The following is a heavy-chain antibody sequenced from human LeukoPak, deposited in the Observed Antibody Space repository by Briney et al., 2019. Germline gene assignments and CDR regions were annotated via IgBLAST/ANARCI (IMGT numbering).Heavy chain of an antibody. J-gene: IGHJ4*02. D-gene: IGHD4-17*01. CDR1: GGSISSGDYY. Sequence: ASETLSLTCTVSGGSISSGDYYWRWIRQPPGKGVEWLAYIYYSGSTYYNPSLKSRVTISVDTSKNQFSLKLSSVTAADTAVYYCARVGIGTTVTPGPDYWGQGTLVTVSS. CDR2: IYYSGST. CDR3: ARVGIGTTVTPGPDY. V-gene: IGHV4-30-4*08.